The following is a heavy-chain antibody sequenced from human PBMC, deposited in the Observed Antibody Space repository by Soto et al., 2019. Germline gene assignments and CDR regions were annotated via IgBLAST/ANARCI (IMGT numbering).Heavy chain of an antibody. CDR3: ASLDCGGGSCYAGSSKAFDI. D-gene: IGHD2-15*01. J-gene: IGHJ3*02. CDR1: GYTFTSYY. Sequence: ASVKVSCKASGYTFTSYYMHWVRQAPGQGLEWMGIINPSGGSTSYAQKFQGRVTMTRDTSTSTVYMELSSLRSEDTAVYYCASLDCGGGSCYAGSSKAFDIWGQGTMVTVS. CDR2: INPSGGST. V-gene: IGHV1-46*03.